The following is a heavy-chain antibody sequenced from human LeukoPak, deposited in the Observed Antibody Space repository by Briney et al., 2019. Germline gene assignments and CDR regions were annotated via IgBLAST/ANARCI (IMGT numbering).Heavy chain of an antibody. Sequence: SGGSLRLSCAASGFTFDDYTMHWVRQAPGKGLEWVSFISWDGGSTYYADSVKGRFTISRDNAKNSLYLQMNSLRAEDTALYYCARNGRPIVVEWYFDLWGRGTLVTVSS. D-gene: IGHD3-22*01. CDR3: ARNGRPIVVEWYFDL. CDR1: GFTFDDYT. V-gene: IGHV3-43*01. J-gene: IGHJ2*01. CDR2: ISWDGGST.